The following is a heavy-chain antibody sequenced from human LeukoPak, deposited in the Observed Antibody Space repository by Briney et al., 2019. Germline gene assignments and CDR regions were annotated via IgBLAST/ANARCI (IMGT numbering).Heavy chain of an antibody. CDR2: ISTSSSYI. V-gene: IGHV3-21*01. Sequence: KTGGSLRLSCAASGFTFSSYGMHWVRQAPGKGLEWVSFISTSSSYIYYADSVKGRFTISRDNARNSLYLQMNSLRAEDTAVYYCARDPGTTQTLHDAFDIWGQGTMVTVSS. D-gene: IGHD1-7*01. J-gene: IGHJ3*02. CDR1: GFTFSSYG. CDR3: ARDPGTTQTLHDAFDI.